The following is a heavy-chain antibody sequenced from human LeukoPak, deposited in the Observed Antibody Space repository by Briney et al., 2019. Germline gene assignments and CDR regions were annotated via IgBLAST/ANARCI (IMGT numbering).Heavy chain of an antibody. CDR3: AKEGSSSSALDY. V-gene: IGHV3-23*01. D-gene: IGHD6-6*01. J-gene: IGHJ4*02. CDR2: ISGSGGST. Sequence: GGSLRLSCAVSGFTFSSYAMSWVRQAPGKGVEWVSAISGSGGSTYYAHSVKGRFTISRDNSKNTLYLQMNSLRAEDTAVYYCAKEGSSSSALDYWGQGTLVTVSS. CDR1: GFTFSSYA.